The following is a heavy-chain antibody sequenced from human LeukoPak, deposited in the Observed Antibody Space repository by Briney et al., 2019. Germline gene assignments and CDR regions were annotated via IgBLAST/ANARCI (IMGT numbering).Heavy chain of an antibody. Sequence: ASVKVSFKASGYTLTCYYMHWVRQAPGQGLEWMGWINPNSGGTNYPQKFQVRVTMTRDTSISTAYMELRRLRSDDTAVYYCARVAGDYDFWSGYYRYWGRGTLVTVSS. D-gene: IGHD3-3*01. J-gene: IGHJ4*02. CDR3: ARVAGDYDFWSGYYRY. CDR2: INPNSGGT. CDR1: GYTLTCYY. V-gene: IGHV1-2*02.